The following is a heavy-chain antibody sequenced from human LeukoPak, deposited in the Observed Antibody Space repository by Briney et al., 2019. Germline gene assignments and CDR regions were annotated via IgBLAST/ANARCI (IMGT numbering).Heavy chain of an antibody. CDR2: IYTSGST. V-gene: IGHV4-4*07. Sequence: SETLSLTCTVSGGSISSYYWSWIRQPAGKGLEWIGRIYTSGSTNYNPSLKSRITMSVDTSKNQFSLKLSSMTAADTAVYYCAREYRIAAAGMESYGMDVWGQGTTVTVSS. CDR3: AREYRIAAAGMESYGMDV. CDR1: GGSISSYY. D-gene: IGHD6-13*01. J-gene: IGHJ6*02.